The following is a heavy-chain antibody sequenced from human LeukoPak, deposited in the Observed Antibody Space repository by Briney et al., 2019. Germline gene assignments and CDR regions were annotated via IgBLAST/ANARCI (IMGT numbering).Heavy chain of an antibody. CDR3: ARAQLWNDY. CDR1: GGSFSGYY. D-gene: IGHD5-18*01. Sequence: PSETLSLTCAVYGGSFSGYYWSWIRQPPGKGLEWIGEINHSGSTNYNPSLKSRVTISVDTSTNQFFLKLSSVTAADTAVYYCARAQLWNDYWGQGTLGTVSS. CDR2: INHSGST. J-gene: IGHJ4*02. V-gene: IGHV4-34*01.